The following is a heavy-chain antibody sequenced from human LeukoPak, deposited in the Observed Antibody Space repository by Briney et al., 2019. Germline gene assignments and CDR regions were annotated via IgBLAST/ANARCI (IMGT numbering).Heavy chain of an antibody. V-gene: IGHV3-43D*03. J-gene: IGHJ6*03. CDR1: GFTFDDYA. CDR3: AKDRGHYFMDV. Sequence: GGSLRLSCAASGFTFDDYAMHWVRQAPGKGLEWVSLISWDGGSTYYADSVKGRFTISRDNSKNSLYLQMSSLRAEDTALYYCAKDRGHYFMDVWGKGTTVTLSS. CDR2: ISWDGGST.